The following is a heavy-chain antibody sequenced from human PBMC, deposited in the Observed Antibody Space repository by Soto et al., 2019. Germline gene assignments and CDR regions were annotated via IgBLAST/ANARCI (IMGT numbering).Heavy chain of an antibody. CDR1: GFTFSSYA. V-gene: IGHV3-23*01. CDR2: ISGSGGTT. D-gene: IGHD1-26*01. CDR3: AKRAYSGSYFAAFDI. Sequence: GGSLRLSCAASGFTFSSYAMSWVRQAPGRGLEWVSAISGSGGTTYYADSVKGRFTISRDSSSNTLYLQMNSLRAEDTALYYCAKRAYSGSYFAAFDIWGQGTMVTV. J-gene: IGHJ3*02.